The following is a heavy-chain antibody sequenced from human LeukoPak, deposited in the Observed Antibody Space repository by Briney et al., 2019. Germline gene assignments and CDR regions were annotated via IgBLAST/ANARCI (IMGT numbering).Heavy chain of an antibody. CDR1: GFTFSRYW. CDR3: ARRGEGYCSSTSCYMFDY. J-gene: IGHJ4*02. V-gene: IGHV4-39*01. CDR2: IYYSGST. D-gene: IGHD2-2*02. Sequence: PGGSLRLSCAASGFTFSRYWMNWIRQPPGKGLEWIGSIYYSGSTYYNPSLKSRVTISVDTSKNQFSLKLSSVTAADTAVYYCARRGEGYCSSTSCYMFDYWGQGTLVTVSS.